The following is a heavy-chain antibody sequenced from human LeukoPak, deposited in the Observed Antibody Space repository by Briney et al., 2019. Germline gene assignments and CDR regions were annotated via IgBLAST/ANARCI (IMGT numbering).Heavy chain of an antibody. J-gene: IGHJ6*04. CDR1: GFTFSSYW. D-gene: IGHD3-10*02. CDR2: IKQDGSEK. V-gene: IGHV3-7*01. Sequence: GGSLRLSCAASGFTFSSYWMSWVRQAPGKGLEWVANIKQDGSEKYYVDSVKGRFTISRDNAKNTLNLQMNSLRAEDTAVYYCAELGITMIGGVWGKGTTVTISS. CDR3: AELGITMIGGV.